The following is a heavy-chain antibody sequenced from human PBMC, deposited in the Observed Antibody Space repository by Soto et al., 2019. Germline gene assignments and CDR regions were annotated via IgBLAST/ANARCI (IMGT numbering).Heavy chain of an antibody. V-gene: IGHV3-53*01. CDR1: GFIVSSNY. Sequence: EVQLVESGGGVIQPGGSLRLSCAVSGFIVSSNYMSWVRQAPGKGLEWVSVIYSGGNTYYADSVKGRLTISRENSKNTLYLHMTSLSAADTAVYYCARDLNYLDYWGQGTLVTVSS. J-gene: IGHJ4*02. CDR3: ARDLNYLDY. CDR2: IYSGGNT.